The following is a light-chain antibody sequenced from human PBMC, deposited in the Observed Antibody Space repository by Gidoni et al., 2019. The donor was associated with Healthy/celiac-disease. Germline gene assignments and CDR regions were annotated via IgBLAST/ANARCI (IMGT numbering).Light chain of an antibody. J-gene: IGKJ1*01. CDR2: KAY. V-gene: IGKV1-5*03. Sequence: IQLTQSPSTLSASVGDRVTITCRASQSISSWLAWYQQKPGKAPKLLIYKAYSLESGVPSRFSGSGCGTEFTLTISSLQHDDFATYYCQQYNSYWTFXQXTKVEIK. CDR1: QSISSW. CDR3: QQYNSYWT.